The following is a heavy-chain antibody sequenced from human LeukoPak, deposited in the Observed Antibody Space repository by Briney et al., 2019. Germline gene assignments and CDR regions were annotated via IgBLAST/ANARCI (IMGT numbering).Heavy chain of an antibody. CDR2: IYTSGST. D-gene: IGHD3-22*01. CDR1: GGSISSGSYY. V-gene: IGHV4-61*02. CDR3: ARGFNTYYYDSSGSHFDY. Sequence: SETLSLTCTVSGGSISSGSYYWTWIRQPAGKGLEWIGRIYTSGSTNYNPSLKSRVTISVDTSKNQFSLKLSSVTAADTAVYYCARGFNTYYYDSSGSHFDYWGQGTLVTVSS. J-gene: IGHJ4*02.